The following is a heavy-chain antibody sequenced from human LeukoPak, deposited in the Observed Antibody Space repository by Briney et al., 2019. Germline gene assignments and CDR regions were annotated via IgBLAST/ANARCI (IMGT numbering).Heavy chain of an antibody. CDR1: GDSISSTNW. CDR2: ISLSGLT. D-gene: IGHD1-26*01. CDR3: SRESGAFSPFGY. J-gene: IGHJ4*02. Sequence: KPSGTLSLTCGVSGDSISSTNWWSWVRQPPGPGLEWIEEISLSGLTNYNPSLKSRVTMSLDKSKNHLSLNLTSVTAADTAVYYCSRESGAFSPFGYWGQGTLVTVSS. V-gene: IGHV4-4*02.